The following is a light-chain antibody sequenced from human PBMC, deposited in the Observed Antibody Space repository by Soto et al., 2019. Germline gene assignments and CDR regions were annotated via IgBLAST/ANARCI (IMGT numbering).Light chain of an antibody. CDR1: QSLFHSDGNNY. V-gene: IGKV2-28*01. Sequence: DIVMTQSPLSLPVTPGEPASISWRSSQSLFHSDGNNYLDWYLQKPGQSPQLLIYLGSTRASGVPDRFSGSGSGTDFTLKISRVEAEDVGVYYCVQGLQAPLTFGGGTKVEIK. J-gene: IGKJ4*01. CDR2: LGS. CDR3: VQGLQAPLT.